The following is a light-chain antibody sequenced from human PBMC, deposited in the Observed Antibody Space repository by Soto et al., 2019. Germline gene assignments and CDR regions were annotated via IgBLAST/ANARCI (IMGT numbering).Light chain of an antibody. J-gene: IGLJ2*01. Sequence: QSVLTQPASVSGSPGQSITISCTGTSSDIGDYNLVSWYQQHPGKTLKLIIYEGTKRPSEVSNRFSGSKSGNTASLTISGLQADDEADYYCCSYAGSATYVVFGGGTKLTVL. CDR2: EGT. CDR3: CSYAGSATYVV. CDR1: SSDIGDYNL. V-gene: IGLV2-23*01.